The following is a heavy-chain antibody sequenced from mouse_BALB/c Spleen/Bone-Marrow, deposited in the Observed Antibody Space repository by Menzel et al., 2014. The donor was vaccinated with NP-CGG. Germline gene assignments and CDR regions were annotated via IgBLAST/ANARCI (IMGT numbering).Heavy chain of an antibody. V-gene: IGHV1-69*02. CDR1: GYTFTSYW. J-gene: IGHJ4*01. Sequence: QVQLQQSGAELVRPEASVKVSCKASGYTFTSYWINWVKQRPGQGLEWIGNIYPSDSYTNYNQNFKDKATLTVDKSSSTAYMQLSSPTSEDSAVYYCTRQYGNYYAMDYWGQGTSVTVSS. CDR3: TRQYGNYYAMDY. D-gene: IGHD2-10*02. CDR2: IYPSDSYT.